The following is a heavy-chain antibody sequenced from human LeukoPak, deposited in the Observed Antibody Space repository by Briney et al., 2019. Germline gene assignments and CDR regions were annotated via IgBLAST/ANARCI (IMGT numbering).Heavy chain of an antibody. J-gene: IGHJ3*02. CDR3: ARGRYQLLDAFDI. CDR1: GLTFTSFA. D-gene: IGHD2-2*01. CDR2: ISYDGSNK. Sequence: GGSLKLSCAASGLTFTSFAIHWVRQAPGKGLEWVAVISYDGSNKYYTDSVQGRFTISRDNSKNTLYLQMNSLKTEDTALYYCARGRYQLLDAFDIWGQGTMVTVSS. V-gene: IGHV3-30-3*01.